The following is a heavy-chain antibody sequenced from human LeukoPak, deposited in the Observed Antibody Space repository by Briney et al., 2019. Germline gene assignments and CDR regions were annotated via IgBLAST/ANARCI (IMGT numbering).Heavy chain of an antibody. D-gene: IGHD2-2*01. J-gene: IGHJ5*02. Sequence: GGSLRLSCTASGFKFDDYDMSWGRQVPGKGLEGVSGITWNGDKTGYADSVRGRFAISRDNTKKSPYLQMSSLRAEDTALYYCASDPFCSSSTGCYFEDWFDPWGPGTLVTVSS. CDR2: ITWNGDKT. CDR3: ASDPFCSSSTGCYFEDWFDP. V-gene: IGHV3-20*04. CDR1: GFKFDDYD.